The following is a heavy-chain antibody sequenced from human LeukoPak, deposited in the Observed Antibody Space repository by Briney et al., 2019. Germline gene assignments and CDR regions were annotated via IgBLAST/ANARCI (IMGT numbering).Heavy chain of an antibody. CDR2: IYYSGST. J-gene: IGHJ4*02. V-gene: IGHV4-59*08. CDR3: ARVIGYCSSTRCFGYFDY. D-gene: IGHD2-2*01. Sequence: SETLSLTCTVSRGSLSSYYWSWIRQPPGKGLEWVGYIYYSGSTNHNPSLKSRVTTSVDTSKNQLSLKLSSVTAADTAVYYCARVIGYCSSTRCFGYFDYWGQGTLVTVSS. CDR1: RGSLSSYY.